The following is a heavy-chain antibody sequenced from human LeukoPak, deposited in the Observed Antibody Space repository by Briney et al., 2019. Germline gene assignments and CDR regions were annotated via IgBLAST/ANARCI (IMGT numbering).Heavy chain of an antibody. CDR3: AREGYDYVWGSTKSFDY. J-gene: IGHJ4*02. CDR1: GGTFSSYA. CDR2: IIPIFGTA. Sequence: SVKVSCKASGGTFSSYAISWVRQTPGQGLEWMGRIIPIFGTANYAQKFQGRVTITTDESTSTAYMELSSLRSEDTAVYYCAREGYDYVWGSTKSFDYWGQGTLVTVSS. D-gene: IGHD3-16*01. V-gene: IGHV1-69*05.